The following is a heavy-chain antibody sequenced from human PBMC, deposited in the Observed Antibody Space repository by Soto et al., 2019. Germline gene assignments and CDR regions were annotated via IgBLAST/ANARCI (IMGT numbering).Heavy chain of an antibody. Sequence: ASVKVSCKASGYTFTSYGISWVRQAPGQGLEWMGWISAYNGNTNYAQKLQGRVTMTTDTSTSTAYMELRSLRSDDTAVYYCARESGSYLGYYYGMDVWGQGTTATVSS. D-gene: IGHD1-26*01. CDR3: ARESGSYLGYYYGMDV. CDR1: GYTFTSYG. V-gene: IGHV1-18*04. J-gene: IGHJ6*02. CDR2: ISAYNGNT.